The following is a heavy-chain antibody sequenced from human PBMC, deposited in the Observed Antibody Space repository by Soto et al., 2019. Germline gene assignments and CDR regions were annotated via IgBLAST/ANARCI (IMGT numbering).Heavy chain of an antibody. Sequence: QVKLVQSGTEVKKPGASMKVSCKASGYSFATSGISWVRQAPGQGLEWMGWISAYNGNTNYDQKLQDRITMTTDTSTSTDYLELRSLRSDDTAVYYGARAGQYYDSSGYADWGQGTLVTVSS. CDR1: GYSFATSG. J-gene: IGHJ4*02. CDR3: ARAGQYYDSSGYAD. V-gene: IGHV1-18*01. CDR2: ISAYNGNT. D-gene: IGHD3-22*01.